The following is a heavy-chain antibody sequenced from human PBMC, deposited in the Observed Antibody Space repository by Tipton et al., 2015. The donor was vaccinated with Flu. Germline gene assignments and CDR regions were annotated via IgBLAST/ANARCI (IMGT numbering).Heavy chain of an antibody. J-gene: IGHJ4*02. V-gene: IGHV4-34*01. CDR2: INHSGST. CDR3: ARVGPNGITMIVVAACYFDY. CDR1: GGSFSGYY. Sequence: TLSLTCAVYGGSFSGYYWSWIRQPPGKGLEWIGEINHSGSTNYNPSLKSRVTISVDTSKNQFSLKLSSVTAADTAVYYCARVGPNGITMIVVAACYFDYWGQGTLVAVSS. D-gene: IGHD3-22*01.